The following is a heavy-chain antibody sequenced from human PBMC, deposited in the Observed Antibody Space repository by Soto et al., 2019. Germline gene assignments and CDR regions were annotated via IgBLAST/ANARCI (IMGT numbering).Heavy chain of an antibody. CDR2: ISYDGRNK. D-gene: IGHD3-16*01. J-gene: IGHJ6*02. CDR1: GFSFRTYS. Sequence: GGSLRLSCAASGFSFRTYSLHWVRQAPGKGLEWVTVISYDGRNKYYADSARGRFTVSRDNSNNTLYLEMNSLRVQDTAVYYCARDGGGVSGTQHCYYHCGFDVWGQGTTVTVSS. CDR3: ARDGGGVSGTQHCYYHCGFDV. V-gene: IGHV3-30*04.